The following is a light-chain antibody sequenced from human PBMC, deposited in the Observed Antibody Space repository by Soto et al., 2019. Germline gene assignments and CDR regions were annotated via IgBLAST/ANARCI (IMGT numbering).Light chain of an antibody. V-gene: IGKV2-28*01. CDR1: QSLLHSNGYNY. Sequence: DIVMTQSPLSLPVTPGEPASISCRSSQSLLHSNGYNYLDWYLQKPGQSPQLLIYLGSNRASGVPDRFSGSGSGTDFTLKISRVEAEDVGVYYCVQALQTRTFGQGTKV. CDR3: VQALQTRT. CDR2: LGS. J-gene: IGKJ1*01.